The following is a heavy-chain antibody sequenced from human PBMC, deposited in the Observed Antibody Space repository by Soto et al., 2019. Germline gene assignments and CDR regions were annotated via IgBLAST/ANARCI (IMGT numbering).Heavy chain of an antibody. V-gene: IGHV4-39*01. D-gene: IGHD3-10*01. CDR1: DGYISSSSYY. Sequence: PSETLSLTCTVPDGYISSSSYYWGWIRQPPGKGLEWIGSIYYSGSTYYNPSLKSRVTISVDTSKNQFSLKLSSVTAADTAVYYCKAAVPGGMDVWGQGTTVTVSS. J-gene: IGHJ6*02. CDR3: KAAVPGGMDV. CDR2: IYYSGST.